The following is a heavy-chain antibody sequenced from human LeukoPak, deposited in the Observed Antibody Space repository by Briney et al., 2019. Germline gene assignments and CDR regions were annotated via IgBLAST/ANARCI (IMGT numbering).Heavy chain of an antibody. CDR1: GFTFSNYI. J-gene: IGHJ4*02. D-gene: IGHD3-10*01. CDR2: ISSSGSYI. V-gene: IGHV3-21*01. Sequence: GGSLRLSCAASGFTFSNYIINWVRQAPGKGLEWVSSISSSGSYINYADSVKGRFTISRDNAKNSLYLQMNSLRAEDTAVYYCARGGAMVRGVSPLDYWGQGSLITVSS. CDR3: ARGGAMVRGVSPLDY.